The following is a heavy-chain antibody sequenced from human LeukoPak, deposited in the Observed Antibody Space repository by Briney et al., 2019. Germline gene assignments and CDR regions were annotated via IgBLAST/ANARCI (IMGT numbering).Heavy chain of an antibody. CDR2: IKQDGSEK. Sequence: PGGSLRLSCAASGFTFSSYWMSWVRQAPGKGLEWVANIKQDGSEKNYMDSVKGRFIISRENAKNSLYLQMNTLRAEDTAVYYCARGRELGANFWVHWGQGTLVTVSS. CDR3: ARGRELGANFWVH. D-gene: IGHD1-7*01. J-gene: IGHJ4*02. V-gene: IGHV3-7*01. CDR1: GFTFSSYW.